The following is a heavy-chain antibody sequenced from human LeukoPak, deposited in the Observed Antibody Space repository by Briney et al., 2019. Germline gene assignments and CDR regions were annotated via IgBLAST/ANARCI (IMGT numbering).Heavy chain of an antibody. CDR3: ARQTLNPYYFGSGSYYGI. Sequence: SETLSLTCTVSGGSISSSGYYWGWIRQPPGKGLEWIGSIYYSGSTNYNPSLKSRVTISVDTSKNQFSLKLSSVIAADTAVYYCARQTLNPYYFGSGSYYGIWGQGTMVTVSS. CDR2: IYYSGST. CDR1: GGSISSSGYY. V-gene: IGHV4-39*01. J-gene: IGHJ3*02. D-gene: IGHD3-10*01.